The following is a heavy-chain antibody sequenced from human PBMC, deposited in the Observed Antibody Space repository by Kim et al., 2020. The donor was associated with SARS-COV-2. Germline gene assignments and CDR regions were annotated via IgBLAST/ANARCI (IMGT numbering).Heavy chain of an antibody. Sequence: ASVKVSCKASGYTFTSYYIHWVRQAPGQGLEWMGIINPSGGSTNYAQKFQGRVTMTRDTSTSTVYMELSSLRSEDTAVYYCARRTVNYYDSSGYYWGMYYFDYWGQGTLVTVSS. CDR1: GYTFTSYY. CDR3: ARRTVNYYDSSGYYWGMYYFDY. D-gene: IGHD3-22*01. J-gene: IGHJ4*02. CDR2: INPSGGST. V-gene: IGHV1-46*01.